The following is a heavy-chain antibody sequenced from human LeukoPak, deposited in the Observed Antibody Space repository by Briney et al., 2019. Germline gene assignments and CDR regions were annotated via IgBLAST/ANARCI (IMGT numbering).Heavy chain of an antibody. Sequence: GESLKISCKISGYILSKNWIGWVRQVPGKGLEWMGLIYPGDSDTRYSPSFQGQVTSSADKSISTAYLQWSSLKASDTAMYYCARAQVRLSYYYYMDVWGKGTTVTVSS. CDR1: GYILSKNW. CDR3: ARAQVRLSYYYYMDV. J-gene: IGHJ6*03. D-gene: IGHD3-10*01. V-gene: IGHV5-51*01. CDR2: IYPGDSDT.